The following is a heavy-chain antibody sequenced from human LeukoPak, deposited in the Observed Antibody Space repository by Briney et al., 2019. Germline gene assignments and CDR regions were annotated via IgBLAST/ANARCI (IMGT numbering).Heavy chain of an antibody. V-gene: IGHV3-21*01. CDR1: GFTFSSYS. CDR3: ARATSDSSGYPVSDY. Sequence: GGSLRLSCAASGFTFSSYSMNWVRQAPGKGLEWVSSISSSSYTYYADSVKGRFIISRDNAKNSLSLQMNSLRAEDSGIYYCARATSDSSGYPVSDYWGQGTLVTVSS. D-gene: IGHD3-22*01. CDR2: ISSSSYT. J-gene: IGHJ4*02.